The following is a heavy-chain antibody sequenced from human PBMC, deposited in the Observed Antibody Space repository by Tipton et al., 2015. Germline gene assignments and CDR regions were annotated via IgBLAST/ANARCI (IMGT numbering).Heavy chain of an antibody. D-gene: IGHD3-3*02. CDR1: GFIFGHYA. V-gene: IGHV3-49*01. CDR3: AASPHFPPRPY. CDR2: SRSAAYDETT. Sequence: LSLTCTASGFIFGHYAMSWFRQPPGKGLEWVGFSRSAAYDETTEYAASVKGRVTISRDGSNSVANLQIISLSRDDAAVHLCAASPHFPPRPYWGQGTLVTVSS. J-gene: IGHJ4*02.